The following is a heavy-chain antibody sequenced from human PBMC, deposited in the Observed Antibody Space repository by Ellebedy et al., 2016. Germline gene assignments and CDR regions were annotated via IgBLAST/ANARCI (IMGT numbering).Heavy chain of an antibody. CDR1: GSTVSTNY. Sequence: GESLKISCAVSGSTVSTNYMSWVRQAPGKGLEWVAIIYRTGTTFYPDSAKGRFTISRDNSKNTLYLQMNSLRVEDTAVYYCAGDSRGITAAGTSLHYWGQGTLVTVSS. J-gene: IGHJ4*02. CDR2: IYRTGTT. CDR3: AGDSRGITAAGTSLHY. V-gene: IGHV3-53*01. D-gene: IGHD6-13*01.